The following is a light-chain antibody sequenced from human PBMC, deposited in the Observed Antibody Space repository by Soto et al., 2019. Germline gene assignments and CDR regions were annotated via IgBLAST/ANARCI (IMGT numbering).Light chain of an antibody. Sequence: VLTQSPGTLSLSPGERATLPCRARQSVTSTYLAWYQQKPGQAPRLLIYGASSRATGIPDRFSGSGSGTDFTLTISRLEPEDFAVYYCQQYGTSPTCGGGTKVDIK. V-gene: IGKV3-20*01. CDR2: GAS. CDR3: QQYGTSPT. CDR1: QSVTSTY. J-gene: IGKJ4*01.